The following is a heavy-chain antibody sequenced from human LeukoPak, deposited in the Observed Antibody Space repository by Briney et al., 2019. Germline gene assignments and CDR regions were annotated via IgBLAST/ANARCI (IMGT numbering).Heavy chain of an antibody. CDR2: IWYDGSNK. V-gene: IGHV3-33*01. CDR3: ARDSSTVTTFSWFDP. J-gene: IGHJ5*02. Sequence: GRSLRLSCAASGFTFSSYGMHWVRQAPGKGLEWVAVIWYDGSNKYYADSVKGRFTISRDNSKNTLYLQMNSLRAEDTAVYYCARDSSTVTTFSWFDPWGQGTLVTVSS. CDR1: GFTFSSYG. D-gene: IGHD4-17*01.